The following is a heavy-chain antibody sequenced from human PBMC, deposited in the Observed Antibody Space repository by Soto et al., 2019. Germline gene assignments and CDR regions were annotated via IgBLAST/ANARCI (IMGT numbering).Heavy chain of an antibody. V-gene: IGHV4-31*03. Sequence: SETLSLTCTVSGGSISSGGYYWSWIRQHPGKGLEWIGYIYYSGSTYYNPSLKSRVTISVDTSKNQFSLKLSSVTAADTAVYYCARDGTKYGPGDYWGQGTLVTVSS. CDR2: IYYSGST. CDR3: ARDGTKYGPGDY. J-gene: IGHJ4*02. D-gene: IGHD2-8*01. CDR1: GGSISSGGYY.